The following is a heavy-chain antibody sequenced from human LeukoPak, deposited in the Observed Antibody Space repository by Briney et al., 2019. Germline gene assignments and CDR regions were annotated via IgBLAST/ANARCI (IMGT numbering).Heavy chain of an antibody. J-gene: IGHJ5*02. CDR1: GYTFTNYA. CDR3: ARGQGWVDP. V-gene: IGHV1-3*03. Sequence: VASVKVSCKAAGYTFTNYAIHWVRQAPGQSFEWMGWINTDNGHTKYSQVFQGRISITRDTSATTAYLELSSLRSEDMALYYCARGQGWVDPWGQGTLVTVSS. CDR2: INTDNGHT.